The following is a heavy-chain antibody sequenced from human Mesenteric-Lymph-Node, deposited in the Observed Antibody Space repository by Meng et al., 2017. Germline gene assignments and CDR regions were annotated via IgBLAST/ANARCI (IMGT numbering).Heavy chain of an antibody. Sequence: QVHLQQSGPGLVKPSRTFSLVSANSGGSFSSSSAAWNWSRQSPSRGLEWLGRTYYRSKWYNGYAVSVKSRITINPDTSKNQFSLQLNSVTPEDTAMYYCARSGSSGWIDYWGQGTLVTVSS. CDR2: TYYRSKWYN. J-gene: IGHJ4*02. D-gene: IGHD6-19*01. V-gene: IGHV6-1*01. CDR3: ARSGSSGWIDY. CDR1: GGSFSSSSAA.